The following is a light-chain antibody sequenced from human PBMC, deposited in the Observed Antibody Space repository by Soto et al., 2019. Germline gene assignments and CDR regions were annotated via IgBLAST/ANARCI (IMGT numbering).Light chain of an antibody. Sequence: EIVLTQSPATLSLSPGERATLSCRASQSVSSYLAWYQQKPGQAPRLLIYDASNRATGIPARFSGSGSGTTFILTISSLEPEAFAVYYCQQRSNWPITFGPGTKVDIK. CDR2: DAS. V-gene: IGKV3-11*01. J-gene: IGKJ3*01. CDR1: QSVSSY. CDR3: QQRSNWPIT.